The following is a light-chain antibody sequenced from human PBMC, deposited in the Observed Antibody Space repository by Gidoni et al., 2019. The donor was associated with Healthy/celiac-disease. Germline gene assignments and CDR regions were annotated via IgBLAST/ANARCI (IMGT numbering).Light chain of an antibody. CDR3: QQRTNWYT. Sequence: EIVLTQSPATLSFSPGDRATLSCRASQSVGTYLAWYQQKPGQAPRLLIYDASNRATGIPARFSGSGSGTDFTLTISSLEPEDFAVYYCQQRTNWYTFXXXTKLEIK. J-gene: IGKJ2*01. CDR1: QSVGTY. CDR2: DAS. V-gene: IGKV3-11*01.